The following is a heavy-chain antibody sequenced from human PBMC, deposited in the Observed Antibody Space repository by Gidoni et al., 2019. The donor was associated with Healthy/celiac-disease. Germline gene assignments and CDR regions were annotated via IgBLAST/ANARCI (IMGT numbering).Heavy chain of an antibody. V-gene: IGHV4-34*01. CDR2: INHRGGP. J-gene: IGHJ6*02. CDR3: ARGPKYSSSWYRCMDV. CDR1: GGTFVGYY. Sequence: QGQLQQWGAGLLKPSDTLSLTCAVYGGTFVGYYWSWVRQPPGKGLEWIGEINHRGGPNYNPSLKSRVTISVDTSKNQFSLKLSSVPAADTAVYYCARGPKYSSSWYRCMDVWGQGTTVTVSS. D-gene: IGHD6-13*01.